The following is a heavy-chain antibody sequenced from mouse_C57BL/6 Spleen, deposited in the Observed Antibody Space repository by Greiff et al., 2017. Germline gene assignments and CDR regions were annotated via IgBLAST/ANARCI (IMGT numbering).Heavy chain of an antibody. J-gene: IGHJ2*01. CDR3: ARSGSGDY. CDR2: LNPKNGDT. D-gene: IGHD3-1*01. Sequence: QVQLQQSGAELARPGASVKLSCKASGYTFTSYGISWVKQRTGQGLEWIGKLNPKNGDTKYNAKFKGKATMTADKSSRTAYMELRSLTSEYTAVYYCARSGSGDYWGQGTTLTVSS. CDR1: GYTFTSYG. V-gene: IGHV1-81*01.